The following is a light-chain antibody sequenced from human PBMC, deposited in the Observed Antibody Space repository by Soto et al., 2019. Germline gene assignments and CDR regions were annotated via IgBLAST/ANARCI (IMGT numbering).Light chain of an antibody. V-gene: IGLV2-14*01. CDR1: SNDVGGYNY. CDR3: SSYTSSTTLV. J-gene: IGLJ2*01. Sequence: QSALTQPASVSGSPGQSLTISCTGTSNDVGGYNYVSWYQQHPGKAPKLMIYDVSDRPSGVSNRFSGSKSGNTASLTISGLQAEDEADYYCSSYTSSTTLVFGGGPKLTVL. CDR2: DVS.